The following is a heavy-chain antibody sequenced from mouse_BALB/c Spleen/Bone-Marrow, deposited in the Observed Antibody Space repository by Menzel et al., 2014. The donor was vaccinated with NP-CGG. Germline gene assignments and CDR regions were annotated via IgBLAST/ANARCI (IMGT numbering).Heavy chain of an antibody. Sequence: EVKLVESGGGLVQPGGSLRLSCTTSGFTFTDYYMSWVRQPPGKALEWLVFIRNKAYGYTTEYSASVRGRFTISRDNSLSILYLQMNTLRAEDSASVFFFFFPLDYWGQGTSVTVSS. CDR2: IRNKAYGYTT. CDR1: GFTFTDYY. V-gene: IGHV7-3*02. J-gene: IGHJ4*01. CDR3: FFFPLDY.